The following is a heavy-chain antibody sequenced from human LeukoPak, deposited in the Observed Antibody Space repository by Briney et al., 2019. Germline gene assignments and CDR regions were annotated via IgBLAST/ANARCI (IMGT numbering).Heavy chain of an antibody. CDR2: IYLTGST. Sequence: SETLSLTCTVSGGSISSYCWSWFRQPPGNGLEWIGYIYLTGSTNYNPSLESRVTISVDRSDGNQFSPKLNSVTAADTAVYYCARGLAGYRGGDDAFDAWGQGTMVTVSS. CDR1: GGSISSYC. V-gene: IGHV4-59*01. J-gene: IGHJ3*01. CDR3: ARGLAGYRGGDDAFDA. D-gene: IGHD6-19*01.